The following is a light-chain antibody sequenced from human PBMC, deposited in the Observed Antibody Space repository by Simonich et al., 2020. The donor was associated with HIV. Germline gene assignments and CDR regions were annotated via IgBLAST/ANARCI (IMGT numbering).Light chain of an antibody. CDR3: GTWDSSLSAGV. J-gene: IGLJ2*01. CDR1: SSNIGNNY. Sequence: QSVLTQPPSVSAAPGQKVTISCSGSSSNIGNNYVSWYQQLPGTAPKLLIYDNNKRPPGIPDRSSGSKSGTSATLGITGLQTGDEADYYCGTWDSSLSAGVFGGGTKLTVL. V-gene: IGLV1-51*01. CDR2: DNN.